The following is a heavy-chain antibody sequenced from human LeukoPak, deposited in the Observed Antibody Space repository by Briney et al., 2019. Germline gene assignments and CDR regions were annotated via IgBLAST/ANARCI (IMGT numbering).Heavy chain of an antibody. CDR2: ILTSGST. CDR1: GGSISSYH. J-gene: IGHJ4*02. CDR3: ARVRVSGSYLYYFDY. D-gene: IGHD1-26*01. Sequence: SETLSLTCTVSGGSISSYHWSWVRQPPGKGLEWIGYILTSGSTNYNPSLKSRLTISVDTSTNQSTLKLSSVTAADTAVYYCARVRVSGSYLYYFDYWGQGTLVTVSS. V-gene: IGHV4-4*09.